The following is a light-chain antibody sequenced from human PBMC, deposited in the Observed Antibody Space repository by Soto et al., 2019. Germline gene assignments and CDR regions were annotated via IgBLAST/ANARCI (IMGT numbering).Light chain of an antibody. Sequence: ESVLTQSPATLSLSPGERGTLSCRASESVTDYLAWYQQKPGQAPRLLVYDVSNRATGIPARFSGGGSGTDFTLTISNVEPEDFAVYYCQQRSDWPWTFGQGTKVEIK. CDR1: ESVTDY. J-gene: IGKJ1*01. V-gene: IGKV3-11*01. CDR3: QQRSDWPWT. CDR2: DVS.